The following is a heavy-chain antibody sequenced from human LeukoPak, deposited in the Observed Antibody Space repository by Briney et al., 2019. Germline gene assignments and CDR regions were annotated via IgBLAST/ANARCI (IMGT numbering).Heavy chain of an antibody. CDR1: GFTFSSYS. CDR2: ISGSGGST. D-gene: IGHD3-10*01. Sequence: HAGGSLRLSCAASGFTFSSYSMSWVRQAPGKGLEWVSAISGSGGSTYYADSVKGRFTISRDNSKNTLYLQMNSLRAEDTAVYYCAKKITMVRGVIPNDAFDIWGQGTMVTVSS. V-gene: IGHV3-23*01. J-gene: IGHJ3*02. CDR3: AKKITMVRGVIPNDAFDI.